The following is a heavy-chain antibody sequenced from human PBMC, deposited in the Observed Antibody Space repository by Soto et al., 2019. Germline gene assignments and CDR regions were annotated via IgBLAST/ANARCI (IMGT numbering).Heavy chain of an antibody. J-gene: IGHJ6*03. Sequence: GASVKVSCKASGYTFTSYGISWVRQAPGQGLEWMGWISAYNGNTNFAQKLQGRVTMTTDTSTSTAYMELRSLRSDDTAVYYCARDRSLTMLRVSYMDVWGKGTTVTVSS. CDR1: GYTFTSYG. CDR2: ISAYNGNT. CDR3: ARDRSLTMLRVSYMDV. D-gene: IGHD3-10*01. V-gene: IGHV1-18*01.